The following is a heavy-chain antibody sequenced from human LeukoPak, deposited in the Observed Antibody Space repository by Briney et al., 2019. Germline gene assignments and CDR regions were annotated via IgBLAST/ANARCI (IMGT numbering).Heavy chain of an antibody. D-gene: IGHD3-3*01. CDR2: IYYSGTT. CDR3: ARHPSRGGYYYGMDV. J-gene: IGHJ6*02. CDR1: GGSVNSGSSY. Sequence: PSETLSLTCTVSGGSVNSGSSYCSWIRQPPGKELEWIGYIYYSGTTNYNPSLNSRVTISVDTSKNQFSLKLSSVTAADTAVYYCARHPSRGGYYYGMDVWGQGTTVTVSS. V-gene: IGHV4-61*01.